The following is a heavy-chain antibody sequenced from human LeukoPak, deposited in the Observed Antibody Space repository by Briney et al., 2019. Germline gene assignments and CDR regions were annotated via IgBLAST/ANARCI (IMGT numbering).Heavy chain of an antibody. Sequence: GGSLRLSCAASGFTFSSYGMHWVRQAPGKGLEWVAFIRYDGSNKYYADSVKGRFTSSRDNSKNTLDLQMNSLRAEDTAVYYCAKGNYYDSSAYNWFDPWGQGTLVTVSS. J-gene: IGHJ5*02. D-gene: IGHD3-22*01. V-gene: IGHV3-30*02. CDR1: GFTFSSYG. CDR2: IRYDGSNK. CDR3: AKGNYYDSSAYNWFDP.